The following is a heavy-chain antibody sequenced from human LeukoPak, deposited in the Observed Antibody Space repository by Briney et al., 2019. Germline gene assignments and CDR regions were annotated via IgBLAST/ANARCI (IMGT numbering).Heavy chain of an antibody. CDR3: AKDGVGATSLDC. Sequence: GRSLRLSCAASGFTFSRYGMHWVRQAPGKGLEWVAVIWHDGSYEYYADSVKGRFTISRDSSKNTLYLQMNSLRAEDTAVYYCAKDGVGATSLDCRGQGTLVTVSS. CDR2: IWHDGSYE. CDR1: GFTFSRYG. J-gene: IGHJ4*02. D-gene: IGHD1-26*01. V-gene: IGHV3-33*06.